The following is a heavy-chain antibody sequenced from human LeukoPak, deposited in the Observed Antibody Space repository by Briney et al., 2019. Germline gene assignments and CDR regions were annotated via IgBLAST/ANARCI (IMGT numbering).Heavy chain of an antibody. Sequence: GGSLRLSCAASGFTFSSYGMHWVRQAPGKGLEWVAVISYDGSNKYYADSVKGRFTISRDNSKNTLYLQMNSLRAEDTAVYYCAKDRVHCSSTSCYDGSYYYYYGMDVWGKGTTVTVSS. V-gene: IGHV3-30*18. CDR3: AKDRVHCSSTSCYDGSYYYYYGMDV. CDR2: ISYDGSNK. D-gene: IGHD2-2*01. CDR1: GFTFSSYG. J-gene: IGHJ6*04.